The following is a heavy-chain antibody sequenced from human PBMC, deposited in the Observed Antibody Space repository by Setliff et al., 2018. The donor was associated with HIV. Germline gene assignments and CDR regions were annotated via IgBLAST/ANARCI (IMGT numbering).Heavy chain of an antibody. CDR3: AKDYSSGWFDY. D-gene: IGHD6-19*01. CDR2: IKSKTDGGTT. CDR1: GFTFSNAW. J-gene: IGHJ4*02. V-gene: IGHV3-15*07. Sequence: PGGSLRLSCAASGFTFSNAWMNWVRQTPGKGLEWVGRIKSKTDGGTTDYAAPVKGRFTISRDDSKNTLYLQMNSLRAEDTAVYYCAKDYSSGWFDYWGQGTLVTVSS.